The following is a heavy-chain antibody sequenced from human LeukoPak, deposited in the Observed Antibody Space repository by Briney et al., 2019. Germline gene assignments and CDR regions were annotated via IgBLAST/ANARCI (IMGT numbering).Heavy chain of an antibody. J-gene: IGHJ6*02. CDR2: IYSDGSTT. Sequence: PGGSLRLSCAASGFTFSSYWMHWVRQGPGTGLVWVSRIYSDGSTTSYADSVKGRFTISRDNAKNTLYLQMNSLRVEDTALYNCAKTLQGYYYYGLDVWGQGTTVTVSS. CDR3: AKTLQGYYYYGLDV. CDR1: GFTFSSYW. V-gene: IGHV3-74*01.